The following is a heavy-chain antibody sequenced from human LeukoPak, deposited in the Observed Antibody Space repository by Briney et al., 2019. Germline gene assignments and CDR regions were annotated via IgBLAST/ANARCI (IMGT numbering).Heavy chain of an antibody. CDR2: IIPIFGIA. CDR1: GGTFSSYA. D-gene: IGHD2-2*01. J-gene: IGHJ5*02. CDR3: ALTNRGPPFDP. Sequence: SVKVSCKASGGTFSSYAISWVRQAPGQGLEWMGRIIPIFGIANYAQKFQGRVTIAADKSTSTAYMELSSLRSEDTAVYYCALTNRGPPFDPWGQGTLVTVSS. V-gene: IGHV1-69*04.